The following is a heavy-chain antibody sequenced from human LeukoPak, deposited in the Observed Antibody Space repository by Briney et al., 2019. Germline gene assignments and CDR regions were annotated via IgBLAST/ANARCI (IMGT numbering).Heavy chain of an antibody. V-gene: IGHV1-69*06. J-gene: IGHJ5*02. Sequence: GASVKVSCKASGGTFSSYAISWVRQAPGQGLEWMGGIIPIFGTANYAQKFQGRVTITADKSTSTAYMELSSLRSEDTAVYYCARQIGYRSGGSCYGFDPWGQGTLVTVSS. CDR1: GGTFSSYA. CDR3: ARQIGYRSGGSCYGFDP. CDR2: IIPIFGTA. D-gene: IGHD2-15*01.